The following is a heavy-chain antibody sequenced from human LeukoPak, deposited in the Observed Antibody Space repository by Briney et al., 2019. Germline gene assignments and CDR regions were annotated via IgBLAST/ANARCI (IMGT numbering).Heavy chain of an antibody. Sequence: SETLSLTCTVSGGAISSYHWSWIRQPAGKGLEWIGRIYTSGSTNYNPSLKSRVTMSVDTSKNQFSLKLSSVTAADTAVYYCARVGVVAATPWDAFDIWGQGTMVTVSS. D-gene: IGHD2-15*01. J-gene: IGHJ3*02. CDR2: IYTSGST. V-gene: IGHV4-4*07. CDR3: ARVGVVAATPWDAFDI. CDR1: GGAISSYH.